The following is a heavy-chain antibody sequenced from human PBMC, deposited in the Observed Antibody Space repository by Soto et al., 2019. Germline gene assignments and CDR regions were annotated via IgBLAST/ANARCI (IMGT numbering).Heavy chain of an antibody. CDR1: GYTFTSYG. J-gene: IGHJ6*03. CDR3: ARGRYYYYMDV. V-gene: IGHV4-59*01. CDR2: IYYSGST. Sequence: SCKASGYTFTSYGISWIRQPPGKGLEWIGYIYYSGSTNYNPSLKSRVTISVDTSKNQFSLKLSSVTAADTAVYYCARGRYYYYMDVWGKGTTVTVSS.